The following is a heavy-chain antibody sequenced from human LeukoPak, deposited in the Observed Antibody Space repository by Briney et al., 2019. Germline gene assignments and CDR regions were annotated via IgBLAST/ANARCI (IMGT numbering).Heavy chain of an antibody. Sequence: GGSLRLSCAASGFTFSGYWMSWVRQAPGKGLEWVANIKQDGSEKYYVDSVKGRFTISRDNAKNSLYLQMNSLRAEDTAVYYCARPPYGDYPTYYFDYWGQGTLVTVSS. D-gene: IGHD4-17*01. CDR3: ARPPYGDYPTYYFDY. CDR2: IKQDGSEK. J-gene: IGHJ4*02. CDR1: GFTFSGYW. V-gene: IGHV3-7*03.